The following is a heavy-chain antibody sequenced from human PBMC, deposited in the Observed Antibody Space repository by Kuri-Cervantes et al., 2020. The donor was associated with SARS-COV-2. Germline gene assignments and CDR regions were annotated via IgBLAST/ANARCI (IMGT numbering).Heavy chain of an antibody. J-gene: IGHJ6*03. CDR2: INHGGGT. V-gene: IGHV4-34*01. CDR1: GGSFSGYY. Sequence: GSLRLSFAVFGGSFSGYYWSWIRQPPGKGLEWIGEINHGGGTSYNPSLMSRVSISVDTSKNQFSLKLRSVTAADTAVYYCARGVRFLDPKYYYFYDHMDVWGKGTTVTDSS. CDR3: ARGVRFLDPKYYYFYDHMDV. D-gene: IGHD3-3*01.